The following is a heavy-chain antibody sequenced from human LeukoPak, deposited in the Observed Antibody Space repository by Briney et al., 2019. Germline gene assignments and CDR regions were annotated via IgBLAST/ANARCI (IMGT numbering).Heavy chain of an antibody. J-gene: IGHJ3*02. CDR1: GYTFTSYG. CDR2: ISAYNGNT. D-gene: IGHD2-2*01. V-gene: IGHV1-18*01. Sequence: GASVKVSCKASGYTFTSYGISWVRQAPGQGLEWMGWISAYNGNTNYAQKLQGRVTMTTDTSTSTAYMELRSLRSDDTAVYYCARVDRSPDIVVVPAAIIRPGAFDNWGQGTMVTVSS. CDR3: ARVDRSPDIVVVPAAIIRPGAFDN.